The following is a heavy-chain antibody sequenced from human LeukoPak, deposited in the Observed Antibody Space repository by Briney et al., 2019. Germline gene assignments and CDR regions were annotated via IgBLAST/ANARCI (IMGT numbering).Heavy chain of an antibody. J-gene: IGHJ4*02. CDR3: ARAPDSGSGYDYFDY. CDR2: IDPSDSYT. D-gene: IGHD5-12*01. CDR1: GYTFTNHW. V-gene: IGHV5-10-1*01. Sequence: GESLKISCKGSGYTFTNHWISWVRQRPGKGLEWMGKIDPSDSYTNYSPSFQGHVTISADKSISTAYLQWSSLKASDTAMYYCARAPDSGSGYDYFDYWGQGTLVTVSS.